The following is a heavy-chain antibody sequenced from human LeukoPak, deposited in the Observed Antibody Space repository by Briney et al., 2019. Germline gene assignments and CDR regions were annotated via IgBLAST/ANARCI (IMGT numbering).Heavy chain of an antibody. Sequence: SETLSLTCTVSGGSISSYYWSWIRQPAGKGLEWIGRIYTSGTTHYNPSLKSRVTMSVDTSKNQFSLKLSSVTAADTAVYYCARGFYGSGSYSPPYYYMDVWGKGTTVTISS. D-gene: IGHD3-10*01. V-gene: IGHV4-4*07. J-gene: IGHJ6*03. CDR3: ARGFYGSGSYSPPYYYMDV. CDR2: IYTSGTT. CDR1: GGSISSYY.